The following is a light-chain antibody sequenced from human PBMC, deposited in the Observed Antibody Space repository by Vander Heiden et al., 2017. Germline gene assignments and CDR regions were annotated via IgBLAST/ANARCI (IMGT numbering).Light chain of an antibody. CDR2: EVS. CDR3: SSYAGSNMGV. J-gene: IGLJ1*01. CDR1: SSDVGGYKY. V-gene: IGLV2-8*01. Sequence: QSALTQPPSASASPGQSVTISCTGTSSDVGGYKYVSWYQQHPGKAPKLMIYEVSKRPSGVTDRFSGSKSGNTASLTVSGLQAEDGADYYCSSYAGSNMGVFGTGTKVTVL.